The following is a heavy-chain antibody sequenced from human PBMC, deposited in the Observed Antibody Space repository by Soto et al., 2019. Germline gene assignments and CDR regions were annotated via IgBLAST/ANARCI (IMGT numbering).Heavy chain of an antibody. CDR3: ARVISGKQLVMIY. CDR2: IIPIFGTA. Sequence: GASVKVSCKASGGTFSSYAISWVRQAPGQGLEWKGGIIPIFGTANYAQKFQGRVTITADESTSTAYMELSSLRSYDTAVYYCARVISGKQLVMIYWGQGTLVTVSS. D-gene: IGHD6-13*01. CDR1: GGTFSSYA. V-gene: IGHV1-69*13. J-gene: IGHJ4*02.